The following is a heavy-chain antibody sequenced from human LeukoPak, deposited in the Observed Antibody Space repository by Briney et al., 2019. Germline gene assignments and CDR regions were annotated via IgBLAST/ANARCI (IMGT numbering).Heavy chain of an antibody. CDR3: ARDYYDSSGYYYAIDI. V-gene: IGHV1-2*06. CDR1: GYTFTGYY. Sequence: GASVKVSCKASGYTFTGYYMHWVRQAPGQGLEWMGRINPNSGGTNYAQKFQGRVTMTRDTSISTAYMELSRLRSDDTAVYYSARDYYDSSGYYYAIDIWGQGTMVTVSS. D-gene: IGHD3-22*01. J-gene: IGHJ3*02. CDR2: INPNSGGT.